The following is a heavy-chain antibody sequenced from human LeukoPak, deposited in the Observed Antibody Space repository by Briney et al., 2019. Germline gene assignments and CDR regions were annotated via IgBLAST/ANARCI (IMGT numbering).Heavy chain of an antibody. D-gene: IGHD4-17*01. CDR2: ISFDGRTK. CDR3: AKDWHSVTIFDS. J-gene: IGHJ4*02. V-gene: IGHV3-30*18. Sequence: PGGSLRLSCAASGFTFSSYGMHWVRQAPGKGLEWVAVISFDGRTKYCADSVKGRFTISRDNSNKTLFLQMNSLRAEDTALYYCAKDWHSVTIFDSWGQGTLVTVSS. CDR1: GFTFSSYG.